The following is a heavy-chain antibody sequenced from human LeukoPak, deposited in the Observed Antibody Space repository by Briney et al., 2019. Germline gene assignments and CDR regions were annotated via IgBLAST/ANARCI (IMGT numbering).Heavy chain of an antibody. D-gene: IGHD3-10*01. V-gene: IGHV3-30*04. CDR1: GFTFSSYA. CDR3: ARDITYYYGSGSYEVYYYGMDV. Sequence: GRSLRLSCAASGFTFSSYAMHWVRQAPGKGLEWVAVISYGGSNKYYADSVKGRFTISRDNSKNTLYLQMNSLRAEDTAVYYCARDITYYYGSGSYEVYYYGMDVWGQGTTVTVSS. J-gene: IGHJ6*02. CDR2: ISYGGSNK.